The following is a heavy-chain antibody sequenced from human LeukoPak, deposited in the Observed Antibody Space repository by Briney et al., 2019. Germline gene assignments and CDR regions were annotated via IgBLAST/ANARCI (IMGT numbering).Heavy chain of an antibody. Sequence: SETLSLTCTVPGGSISSYYWSWIRQPPGKGLEWIGYIYYSGSTNYNPSLKSRVTISVDTSKNQFSLKLSSVTAADTAVYYCARSHGDGDNFDYWGQGTLVTVSS. J-gene: IGHJ4*02. CDR3: ARSHGDGDNFDY. CDR2: IYYSGST. CDR1: GGSISSYY. V-gene: IGHV4-59*08. D-gene: IGHD4-17*01.